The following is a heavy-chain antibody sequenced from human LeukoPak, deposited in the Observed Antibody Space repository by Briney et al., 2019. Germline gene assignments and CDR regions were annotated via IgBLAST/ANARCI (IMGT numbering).Heavy chain of an antibody. J-gene: IGHJ5*02. CDR3: AKDSSSITGTTKGGHWFDP. V-gene: IGHV3-23*01. D-gene: IGHD1-7*01. CDR2: ISGSGGST. Sequence: PGGSLRLSCAASGFTFSSYAMSWVRQAPGKGLEWVSAISGSGGSTYYADSVKGRFTISRDNSKNTLYLQMNSLRAEDTAVYYCAKDSSSITGTTKGGHWFDPWGQGTLVTVSS. CDR1: GFTFSSYA.